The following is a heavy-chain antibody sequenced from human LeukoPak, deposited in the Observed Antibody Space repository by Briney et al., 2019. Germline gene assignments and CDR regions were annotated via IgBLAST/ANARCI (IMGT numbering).Heavy chain of an antibody. V-gene: IGHV3-30*02. J-gene: IGHJ6*04. D-gene: IGHD3-3*02. Sequence: AGGSLRLSCAASGFTFSSHGMHWVRQAPGKGLEWVAVIWYDGSNKYYADSVKGRFMISRDNSKNTVDLQMNSLRGDDTAMYYCAKEGAASWDVDVWGKGTTVTVSS. CDR3: AKEGAASWDVDV. CDR1: GFTFSSHG. CDR2: IWYDGSNK.